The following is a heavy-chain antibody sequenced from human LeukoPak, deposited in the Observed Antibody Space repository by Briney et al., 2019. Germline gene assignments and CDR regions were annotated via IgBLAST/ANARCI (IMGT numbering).Heavy chain of an antibody. D-gene: IGHD3-10*01. CDR3: ARDAYGSGSYYYNWFDP. J-gene: IGHJ5*02. V-gene: IGHV4-39*07. Sequence: SETLSLTCTVSGGSISSSIYYWGWIRQPPGKGLEWIGSIYYSGSTYYNPSLKSRVTISVDTSKNQFSLKLSSVTAADTAVYYCARDAYGSGSYYYNWFDPWGQGTLVTVSS. CDR1: GGSISSSIYY. CDR2: IYYSGST.